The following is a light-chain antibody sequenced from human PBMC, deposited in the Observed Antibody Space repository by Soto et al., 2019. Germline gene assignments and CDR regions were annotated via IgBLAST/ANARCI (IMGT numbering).Light chain of an antibody. Sequence: QSVLPQPPSVSWAPGQRVTISCTGSSSNIGAGYDVHWYQQLPGTAPKLLIYGNSNRPSGVPDRFSGSKSGTSASLAITGLQAEDEADYYCQSYDSSLSGYVVFGGGTKLTGL. CDR3: QSYDSSLSGYVV. CDR2: GNS. CDR1: SSNIGAGYD. V-gene: IGLV1-40*01. J-gene: IGLJ2*01.